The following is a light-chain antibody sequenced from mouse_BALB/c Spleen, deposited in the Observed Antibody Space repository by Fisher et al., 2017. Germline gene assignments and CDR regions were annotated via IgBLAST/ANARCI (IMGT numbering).Light chain of an antibody. J-gene: IGKJ4*01. CDR2: STS. CDR1: SSVSY. CDR3: QQRSSYPPT. V-gene: IGKV4-57*01. Sequence: IVITQTPALMAASPGEKVTMTCSASSSVSYMHWYQQKSGTSPKLLIYSTSNLASGVPSRFSGSGSGTSYSLTISRMEAEDAATYYCQQRSSYPPTFGSGTKLEIK.